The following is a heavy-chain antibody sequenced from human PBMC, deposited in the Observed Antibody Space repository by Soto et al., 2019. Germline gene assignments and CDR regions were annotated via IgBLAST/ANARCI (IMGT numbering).Heavy chain of an antibody. V-gene: IGHV1-8*01. CDR2: MQPSTGRT. D-gene: IGHD6-19*01. CDR1: GYSFTSLD. CDR3: ARGVSAAVDY. J-gene: IGHJ4*02. Sequence: GASVKVSCKASGYSFTSLDINWVRQTAGQGLAWMGWMQPSTGRTGYAQKFQGRVTMTRDTSINTAYMELTNLTSDDTAFYYCARGVSAAVDYWGPGTLVSVSS.